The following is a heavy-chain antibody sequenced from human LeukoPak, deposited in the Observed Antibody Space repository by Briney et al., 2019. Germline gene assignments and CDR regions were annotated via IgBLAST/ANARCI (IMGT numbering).Heavy chain of an antibody. CDR2: ISYDGSNK. D-gene: IGHD5-18*01. Sequence: GRSLRLSCAASGFTFSSYGMHWVRQAPGKGLEWVAVISYDGSNKYYADSVKGRFTISRDNSKNTLYLQMNSLRAEDTAVYYCAKDPDTAMVSSPPDYWGQGTLVTVSS. CDR1: GFTFSSYG. J-gene: IGHJ4*02. CDR3: AKDPDTAMVSSPPDY. V-gene: IGHV3-30*18.